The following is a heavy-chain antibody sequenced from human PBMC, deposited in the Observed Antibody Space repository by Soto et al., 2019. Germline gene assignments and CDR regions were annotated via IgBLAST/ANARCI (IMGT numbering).Heavy chain of an antibody. CDR2: ISPYTGNT. CDR1: GYTFTSYG. D-gene: IGHD3-22*01. Sequence: QAQLVQSGSEVNKPGASVKVSCKASGYTFTSYGVSWVRQAPGHGLEWMGWISPYTGNTNYAQKFQDRVTMTTDTSTTTAYMDLKNLRPDDTAVYYCAVDPPRLLDVWGRGTMVTVSS. J-gene: IGHJ6*02. V-gene: IGHV1-18*04. CDR3: AVDPPRLLDV.